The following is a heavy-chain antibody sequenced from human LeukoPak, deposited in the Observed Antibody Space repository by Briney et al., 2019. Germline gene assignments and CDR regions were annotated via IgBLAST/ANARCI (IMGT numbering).Heavy chain of an antibody. Sequence: ASVKVSCKASGYTFTGYYMHWVRQAPGQGLEWMGWINPNSGGTNYAQKFQGRVTMTRDTSISTAYMELSRLRSDDTAVCYCARDKGELLWSDAFDIWGQGTMVTVSS. CDR1: GYTFTGYY. CDR3: ARDKGELLWSDAFDI. V-gene: IGHV1-2*02. D-gene: IGHD1-26*01. CDR2: INPNSGGT. J-gene: IGHJ3*02.